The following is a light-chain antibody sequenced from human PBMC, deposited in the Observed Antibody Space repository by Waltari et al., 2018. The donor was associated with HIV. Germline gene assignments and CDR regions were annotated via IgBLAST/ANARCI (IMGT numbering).Light chain of an antibody. CDR3: STWDNSLSGWV. CDR1: SNNIGIYT. J-gene: IGLJ3*02. V-gene: IGLV1-44*01. Sequence: QSALTQEASVSGTVGQTVTLSCSGNSNNIGIYTVAWYQQISHGTPKTGMFGNSPPSGIPARFSASQSGTSASLTISGLQPEDEAHYYCSTWDNSLSGWVLGGGTTLTVL. CDR2: GNS.